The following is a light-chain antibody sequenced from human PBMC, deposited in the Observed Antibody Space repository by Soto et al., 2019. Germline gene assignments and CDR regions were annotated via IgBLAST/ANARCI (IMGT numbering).Light chain of an antibody. Sequence: QSVLTQPPSASASLGASVKFTCTLSSGHGSYSVEWHQPQPEKGPRYMMKLNNDGIYSKGDGVPNRFSGSSSGAERYLTISSLQPDDEAEYYCQTCATDVHVVFGGGTKLTVL. V-gene: IGLV4-69*01. CDR3: QTCATDVHVV. CDR1: SGHGSYS. CDR2: LNNDGIY. J-gene: IGLJ2*01.